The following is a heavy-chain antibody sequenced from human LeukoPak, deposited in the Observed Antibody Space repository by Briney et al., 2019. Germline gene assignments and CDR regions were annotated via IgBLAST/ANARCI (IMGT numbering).Heavy chain of an antibody. D-gene: IGHD2-15*01. J-gene: IGHJ4*02. V-gene: IGHV4-39*07. Sequence: PSETLSLTCTVSGGSISSSSYYWGWIRQPPGKGLEWIGSIYYSGSTYYNPSLKSRVTISVDTSKNQFSLKLSSVTAADTAVYYCARWKRQSGSCYVDYWGQGTLVTVSS. CDR2: IYYSGST. CDR3: ARWKRQSGSCYVDY. CDR1: GGSISSSSYY.